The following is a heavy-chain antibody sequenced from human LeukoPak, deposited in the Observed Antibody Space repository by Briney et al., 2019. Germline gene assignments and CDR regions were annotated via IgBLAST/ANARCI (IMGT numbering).Heavy chain of an antibody. CDR2: IRYDGSNK. Sequence: GGSLRLSCAASGFTFSSYGMHWVRQTPGKGLEWVAFIRYDGSNKYYADSVKGRFTISRDNSKNTLYLQMNSLRAEDTAVYYCAKGGREQQLALDYWGQGTLVTVSS. CDR1: GFTFSSYG. CDR3: AKGGREQQLALDY. V-gene: IGHV3-30*02. J-gene: IGHJ4*02. D-gene: IGHD6-13*01.